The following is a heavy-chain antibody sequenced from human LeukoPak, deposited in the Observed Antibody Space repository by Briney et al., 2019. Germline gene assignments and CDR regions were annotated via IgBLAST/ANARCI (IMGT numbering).Heavy chain of an antibody. V-gene: IGHV4-34*01. CDR1: GGSFSGYY. Sequence: KPSETLSLTCAVYGGSFSGYYWSWIRQPPGKGLEWIGEINHSGSTNYNPSLKSRVTISVDTSKNQFSLKLSSVTAADTAAYYCARRGGIIRGVASYYYMDVWGKGTTVTISS. CDR2: INHSGST. D-gene: IGHD3-10*01. CDR3: ARRGGIIRGVASYYYMDV. J-gene: IGHJ6*03.